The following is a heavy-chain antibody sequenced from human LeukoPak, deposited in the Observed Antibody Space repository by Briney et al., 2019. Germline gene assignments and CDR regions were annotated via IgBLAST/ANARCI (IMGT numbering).Heavy chain of an antibody. D-gene: IGHD6-19*01. Sequence: GGSLRLSCAASGFTFSSYAMSWVRQPPGKGLEWVSVISDSGGSTYYADSVKGRFTISRDNSKNMLYLQMNSLRAEDTAVYYCAKDGVSGWLYYVDYWGQGTLVTVSS. J-gene: IGHJ4*02. CDR1: GFTFSSYA. CDR2: ISDSGGST. CDR3: AKDGVSGWLYYVDY. V-gene: IGHV3-23*01.